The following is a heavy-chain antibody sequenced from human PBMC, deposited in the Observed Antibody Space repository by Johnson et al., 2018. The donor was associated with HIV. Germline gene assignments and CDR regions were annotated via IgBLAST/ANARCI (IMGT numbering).Heavy chain of an antibody. J-gene: IGHJ3*02. CDR3: ARDDDVKAFDI. V-gene: IGHV3-7*05. CDR2: IKHDGSET. Sequence: MLLVESGGGLVQPGESLRLSCAASGFTFSSSWMTWVRQAPGKGLEWVANIKHDGSETHYVDSVKGRFTISRDNAKNSLYLQMNSLRAEDTAVYYCARDDDVKAFDIWGQGTMVTVSS. CDR1: GFTFSSSW. D-gene: IGHD1-1*01.